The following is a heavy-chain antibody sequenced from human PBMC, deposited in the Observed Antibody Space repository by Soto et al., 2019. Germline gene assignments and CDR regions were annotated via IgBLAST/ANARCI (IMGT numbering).Heavy chain of an antibody. CDR1: GFTFSSYA. CDR3: AKEEPRITMVRGVMGSLPPY. CDR2: ISGSGGST. J-gene: IGHJ4*02. V-gene: IGHV3-23*01. D-gene: IGHD3-10*01. Sequence: PGGSLRLSCAASGFTFSSYAMSWVRQAPGKGLEWVSAISGSGGSTYYADSVKGRFTISRDNSKNTLYLQMNSLRAEDTAVYYCAKEEPRITMVRGVMGSLPPYWGQGTLVTVSS.